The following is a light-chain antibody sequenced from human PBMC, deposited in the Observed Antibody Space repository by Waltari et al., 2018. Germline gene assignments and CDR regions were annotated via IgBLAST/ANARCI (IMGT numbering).Light chain of an antibody. CDR2: KDN. V-gene: IGLV3-25*03. Sequence: SYELTQPSSMSVSPGQTARITCSGNLLDKQYGYWYPQKPGQAPILVIFKDNERPSGIPERFSGSSSGTTVTLTISGVQAEDEADYYCQSADSSGPSVVFGGGTKLT. CDR1: LLDKQY. CDR3: QSADSSGPSVV. J-gene: IGLJ2*01.